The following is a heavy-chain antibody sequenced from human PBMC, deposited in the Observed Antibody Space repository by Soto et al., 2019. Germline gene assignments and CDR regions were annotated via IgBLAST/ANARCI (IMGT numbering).Heavy chain of an antibody. CDR2: INPNSGGT. Sequence: VASVRVSCKAAGYTFTGYYMHWVRQAPGQGLEWMGWINPNSGGTNYAQKFQGRVTMTRDTSISTAYTELSRLRSDDTALYYCVRDFRRFLEWPTKGYSYFGMDVWGQGTTVTVSS. D-gene: IGHD3-3*01. CDR3: VRDFRRFLEWPTKGYSYFGMDV. J-gene: IGHJ6*02. CDR1: GYTFTGYY. V-gene: IGHV1-2*02.